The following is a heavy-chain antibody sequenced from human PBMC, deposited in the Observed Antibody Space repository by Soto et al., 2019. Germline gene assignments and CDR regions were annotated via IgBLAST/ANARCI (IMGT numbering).Heavy chain of an antibody. Sequence: GGSLRLSCAASGFTFSTYVMNWVRQAPGQGLEWVSNILGGGASTYYADSVRGRFTISRDNAKNTLYLQMNSLRAEDTAVYYCARDNRLAVAGKYYYAIDVWGQGTTVTVSS. CDR3: ARDNRLAVAGKYYYAIDV. J-gene: IGHJ6*02. V-gene: IGHV3-23*01. CDR2: ILGGGAST. D-gene: IGHD6-19*01. CDR1: GFTFSTYV.